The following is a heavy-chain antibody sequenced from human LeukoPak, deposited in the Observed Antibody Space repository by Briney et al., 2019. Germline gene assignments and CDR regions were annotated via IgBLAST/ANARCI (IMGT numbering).Heavy chain of an antibody. J-gene: IGHJ4*02. CDR3: AISVAGPATFDY. V-gene: IGHV3-33*01. D-gene: IGHD6-19*01. CDR1: GFTFSSYG. Sequence: GGSLRLSCAASGFTFSSYGMHWVRQAPGKGLEWVAVIWYDGSNKYYADSVKGRFTISRDYSKNTLYLQMNSLRAEDTAVYYCAISVAGPATFDYWGQGTLVTVSS. CDR2: IWYDGSNK.